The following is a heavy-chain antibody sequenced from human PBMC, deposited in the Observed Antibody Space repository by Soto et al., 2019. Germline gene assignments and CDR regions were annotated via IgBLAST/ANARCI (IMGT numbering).Heavy chain of an antibody. J-gene: IGHJ5*02. CDR3: ARDLWDISGYYWFRHNLFDP. Sequence: ASVKVSCKASGYTFTSYGISWVRQAPGQGLEWMGWISAYNGNTNYAQKLQGRVTMTTDTSTSTAYMELRSLRSEETAVYYCARDLWDISGYYWFRHNLFDPWGQGTLVAVSS. CDR1: GYTFTSYG. D-gene: IGHD3-22*01. CDR2: ISAYNGNT. V-gene: IGHV1-18*04.